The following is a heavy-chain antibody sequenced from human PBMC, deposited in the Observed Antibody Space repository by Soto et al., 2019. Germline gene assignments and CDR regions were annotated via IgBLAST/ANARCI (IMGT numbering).Heavy chain of an antibody. J-gene: IGHJ6*03. CDR1: GYSFTSYW. Sequence: GESLKISCKGSGYSFTSYWIGWVRQMPGKGLEWMGIIYPGDSDTRYSPSFQGQVTISADKSISTAYLQWSSLKASDTAMYYCARHGSGYSGYKYYYYYYMDVWGKGTTVTVSS. CDR3: ARHGSGYSGYKYYYYYYMDV. D-gene: IGHD5-12*01. V-gene: IGHV5-51*01. CDR2: IYPGDSDT.